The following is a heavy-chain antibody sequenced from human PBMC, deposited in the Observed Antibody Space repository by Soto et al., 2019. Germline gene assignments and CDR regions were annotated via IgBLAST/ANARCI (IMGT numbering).Heavy chain of an antibody. V-gene: IGHV4-34*01. CDR3: ARVYPPRVVLRFLEWLESDYYYFDD. CDR2: INHSGST. J-gene: IGHJ4*02. CDR1: GGSFSGYY. Sequence: LSLTCAVYGGSFSGYYWSWIRQPPGKGLEWIGEINHSGSTNYNPSLKSRVTISVDTSKNQFSLKLSSVTAAATAVYYCARVYPPRVVLRFLEWLESDYYYFDDWGQG. D-gene: IGHD3-3*01.